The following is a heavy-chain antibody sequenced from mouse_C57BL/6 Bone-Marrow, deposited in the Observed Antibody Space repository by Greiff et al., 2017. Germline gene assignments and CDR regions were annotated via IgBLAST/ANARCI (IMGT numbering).Heavy chain of an antibody. J-gene: IGHJ4*01. CDR1: GYSFTGYW. Sequence: LEESGAELMKPGASVKLSCKATGYSFTGYWIEWVKQRPGHGLEWIGEILPGSGSTTYNEKFKGKATFTADTSSNTAYMQLSSLTTEDSAIYYCAREGKSSSLYAMDYWGQGTSVTVSS. CDR2: ILPGSGST. V-gene: IGHV1-9*01. CDR3: AREGKSSSLYAMDY. D-gene: IGHD1-3*01.